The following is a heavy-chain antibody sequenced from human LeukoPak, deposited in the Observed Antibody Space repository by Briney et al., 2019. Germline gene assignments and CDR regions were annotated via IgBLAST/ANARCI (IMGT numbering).Heavy chain of an antibody. D-gene: IGHD3-22*01. CDR1: GFTFSSYG. Sequence: PGGSLRLSCAASGFTFSSYGMHWVRQAPGKGLEWVAFIRYDGSNKYYADSVKGRFTISRDNSKNTLYLQMNSLRAEDTAVYYCAKKAPSFEYYYDSSGYSDYWGQGTLVTVSS. J-gene: IGHJ4*02. V-gene: IGHV3-30*02. CDR3: AKKAPSFEYYYDSSGYSDY. CDR2: IRYDGSNK.